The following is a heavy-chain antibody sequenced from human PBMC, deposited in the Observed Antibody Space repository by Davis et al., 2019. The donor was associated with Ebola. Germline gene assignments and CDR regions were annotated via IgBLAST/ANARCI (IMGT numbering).Heavy chain of an antibody. D-gene: IGHD4-17*01. CDR3: ARDLYGDYDY. CDR1: GFTFSDYY. Sequence: GESLKISCAASGFTFSDYYMSWIRQAPGKGLEWVSYISSSSSYTNYADSVKGRFTISRDNAKNSLYLQMNSLRDEDTAVYYCARDLYGDYDYWGQGTLVTVSS. V-gene: IGHV3-11*06. CDR2: ISSSSSYT. J-gene: IGHJ4*02.